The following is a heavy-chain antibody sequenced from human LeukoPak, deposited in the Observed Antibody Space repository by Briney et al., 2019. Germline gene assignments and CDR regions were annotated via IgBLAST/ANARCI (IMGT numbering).Heavy chain of an antibody. CDR3: ARDRYFDY. CDR1: GYTFTGYY. J-gene: IGHJ4*02. Sequence: ASVTVSCTASGYTFTGYYIHWVRQAPGQGLEWMGWINPNSGGTNYAQKFQGRVTMTRDTSISTAYMELSRLRSDDTAVYYCARDRYFDYWGQGTLVTVSS. CDR2: INPNSGGT. V-gene: IGHV1-2*02.